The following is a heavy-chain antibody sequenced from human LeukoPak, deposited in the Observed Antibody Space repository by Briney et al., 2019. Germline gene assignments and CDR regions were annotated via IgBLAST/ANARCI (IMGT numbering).Heavy chain of an antibody. J-gene: IGHJ6*03. CDR1: GYTFTSYD. V-gene: IGHV1-8*01. Sequence: ASVKVSCKASGYTFTSYDINWVRQAAGQGLEWMGWMNPNSGITGYAQKFQGRVAMTRNTSISTAYMELSSLRSEDTAVYYCARCLSSGWYSYYYYYMDVWGKGTTVTVSS. D-gene: IGHD6-19*01. CDR2: MNPNSGIT. CDR3: ARCLSSGWYSYYYYYMDV.